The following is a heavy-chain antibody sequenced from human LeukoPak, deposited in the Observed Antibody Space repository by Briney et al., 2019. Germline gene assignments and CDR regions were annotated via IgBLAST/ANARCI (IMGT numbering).Heavy chain of an antibody. CDR2: INHSGST. Sequence: SETLSLTCAVYGGSFSGYYWSWLRQPPGKGLEWIGEINHSGSTNYNPSLKSRVTISVDTSKNQFSLKLSSVTAADTAVYYCAREEYDFWSGYYAWGQGTLVTVSS. CDR3: AREEYDFWSGYYA. V-gene: IGHV4-34*01. D-gene: IGHD3-3*01. CDR1: GGSFSGYY. J-gene: IGHJ5*02.